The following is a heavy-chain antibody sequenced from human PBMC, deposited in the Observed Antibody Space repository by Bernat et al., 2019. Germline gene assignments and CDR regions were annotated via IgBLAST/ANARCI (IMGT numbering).Heavy chain of an antibody. D-gene: IGHD2-15*01. CDR3: ARGRSCGWSEDACHF. Sequence: EVQLVESGVGLVKPGGSLTLSCAASGFTFSSYTMNWVRQAPGKGLQWVSSITTSRSHTYYADSVKGRFTISRDNAKNSLYLQMNSLRAEDTAVYYCARGRSCGWSEDACHFWGRLTMVTVSS. V-gene: IGHV3-21*01. CDR1: GFTFSSYT. CDR2: ITTSRSHT. J-gene: IGHJ3*01.